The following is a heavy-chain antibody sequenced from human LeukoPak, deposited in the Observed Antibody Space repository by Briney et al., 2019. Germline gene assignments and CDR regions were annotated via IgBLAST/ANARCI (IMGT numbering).Heavy chain of an antibody. D-gene: IGHD1-26*01. J-gene: IGHJ4*02. CDR2: INPNSGGT. CDR3: ARERVGATTHFDY. CDR1: GYTFTSYD. V-gene: IGHV1-2*02. Sequence: ASVKVSCKASGYTFTSYDINWVRQAPGQGLEWMGWINPNSGGTNYAQKFQGRVTMTRDTSTSTAYMELSRLRSDDTAVYYCARERVGATTHFDYWGQGTLVTVSS.